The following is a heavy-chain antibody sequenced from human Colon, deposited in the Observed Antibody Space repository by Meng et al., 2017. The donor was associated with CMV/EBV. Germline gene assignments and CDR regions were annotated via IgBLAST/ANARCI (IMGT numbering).Heavy chain of an antibody. CDR3: AQDDWEGLDS. V-gene: IGHV3-53*01. Sequence: GESLKISCVGSGFNVTGNYMSWVRQAPGKGLEWVSLIYRDNTPNYADSVKGRFTISRDTPKNTLYLQMNNLRADDTAIYYCAQDDWEGLDSWGQGTLVTVSS. D-gene: IGHD3-9*01. CDR2: IYRDNTP. J-gene: IGHJ5*01. CDR1: GFNVTGNY.